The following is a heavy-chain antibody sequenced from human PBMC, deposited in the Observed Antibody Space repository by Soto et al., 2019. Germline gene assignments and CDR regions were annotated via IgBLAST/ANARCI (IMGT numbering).Heavy chain of an antibody. CDR1: GYTFSNYY. D-gene: IGHD2-2*01. V-gene: IGHV1-46*01. Sequence: QVQLVQSGAEVKKSGASVKLSCKTSGYTFSNYYINWVRQAPGQGLQWMGRINPSGGSTSYAQKFQGRVTMTRVTSTSTVYMDLSSLSSEDTAVYYCARSQEVVVVPAAPIDYWGQGTLVTVSS. CDR2: INPSGGST. CDR3: ARSQEVVVVPAAPIDY. J-gene: IGHJ4*02.